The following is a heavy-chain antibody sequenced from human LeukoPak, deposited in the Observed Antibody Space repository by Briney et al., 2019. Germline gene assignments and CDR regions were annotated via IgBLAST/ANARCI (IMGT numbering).Heavy chain of an antibody. V-gene: IGHV3-30*18. D-gene: IGHD6-19*01. CDR1: GFTFSSYG. CDR2: ISYDGSNK. J-gene: IGHJ4*02. CDR3: AKLSGKQWLVRGYFDY. Sequence: GGSLRLSCAASGFTFSSYGMHWVRQAPGKGLEWVAVISYDGSNKYYADSVKGRFTISRDNSKNTLYLQMNSLRAEDTAVYYCAKLSGKQWLVRGYFDYWGQGTLVTVSS.